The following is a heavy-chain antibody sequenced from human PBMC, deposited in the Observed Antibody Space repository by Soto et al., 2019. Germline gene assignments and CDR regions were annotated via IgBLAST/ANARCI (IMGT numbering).Heavy chain of an antibody. CDR1: GGSFSGYY. CDR3: ARGRFGVQGIAAAQYYFDY. V-gene: IGHV4-34*01. Sequence: SETLSLTCAVYGGSFSGYYWSWIRQPPGKGLEWIGEISHSGSTNYNPSLKSRVTISVDTSKNQFSLKLSSVTAADTAVYYCARGRFGVQGIAAAQYYFDYWGQGTLVTVSS. D-gene: IGHD6-13*01. J-gene: IGHJ4*02. CDR2: ISHSGST.